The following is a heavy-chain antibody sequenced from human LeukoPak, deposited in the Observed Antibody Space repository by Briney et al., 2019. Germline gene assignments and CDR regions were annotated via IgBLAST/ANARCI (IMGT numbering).Heavy chain of an antibody. Sequence: SQTLSPTCTVSAASMSSYYWSWVRQPPGKGLEWIGTIYSGGSTDYNPSLKSRVTISLDTSKFQFSLRLNSVTAADTAVYYCARADPNASGYFYRFNWFDLWGQGTLVTVSS. CDR2: IYSGGST. V-gene: IGHV4-59*01. D-gene: IGHD3-10*01. J-gene: IGHJ5*02. CDR3: ARADPNASGYFYRFNWFDL. CDR1: AASMSSYY.